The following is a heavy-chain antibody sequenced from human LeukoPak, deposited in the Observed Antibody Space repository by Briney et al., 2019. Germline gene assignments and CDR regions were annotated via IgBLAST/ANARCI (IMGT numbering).Heavy chain of an antibody. J-gene: IGHJ4*02. CDR3: AKYCSGATCSGY. CDR1: GFTFSSYS. V-gene: IGHV3-23*01. D-gene: IGHD2-15*01. CDR2: IKESGDIT. Sequence: PGGSLRLSCAASGFTFSSYSMCGVRQAPGKGPEWVSGIKESGDITYYADSVKGRFTISRDNSKNTLYLQMNSLRAEDTAKYYCAKYCSGATCSGYWGQGTLVTVSS.